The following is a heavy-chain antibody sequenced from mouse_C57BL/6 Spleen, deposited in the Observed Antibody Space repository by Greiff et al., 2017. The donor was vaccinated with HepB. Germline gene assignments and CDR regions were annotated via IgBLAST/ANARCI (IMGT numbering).Heavy chain of an antibody. J-gene: IGHJ2*01. CDR1: GYTFTSYW. CDR2: IYPGSGST. V-gene: IGHV1-55*01. Sequence: QVQLQQPGAELVKPGASVKMSCKASGYTFTSYWITWVKQRPGQGLEWIGDIYPGSGSTNYNEKFKSKATLTVDTSSSTAYMQLSSLTSEDSAVYYCARGGLRLRRGDYWGQGTTLTVSS. D-gene: IGHD3-2*02. CDR3: ARGGLRLRRGDY.